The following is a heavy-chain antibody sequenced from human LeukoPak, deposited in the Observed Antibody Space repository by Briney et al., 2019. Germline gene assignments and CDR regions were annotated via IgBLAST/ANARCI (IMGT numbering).Heavy chain of an antibody. D-gene: IGHD5-12*01. J-gene: IGHJ5*02. V-gene: IGHV1-2*02. CDR3: ARGSGYDYVHWFDP. Sequence: ASVKVSCKASGYTFTGYYMHWVRQAPGQGLEWMGWINPNSGGTNYAQKFQGRVTMTRDTSISTAYMELSRLRSDDTAVYYCARGSGYDYVHWFDPWGQGTLVTVSS. CDR1: GYTFTGYY. CDR2: INPNSGGT.